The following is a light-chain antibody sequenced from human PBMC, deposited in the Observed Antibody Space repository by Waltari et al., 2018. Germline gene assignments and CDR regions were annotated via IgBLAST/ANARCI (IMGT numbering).Light chain of an antibody. V-gene: IGKV4-1*01. Sequence: EMTQSPDSLPVSLGERATINCKSSQSVLYNFNNKNYLAWFQLKPGQPPKLLIRWASTRAPGVPDRFSGSRSGTDFTLTLSSLQTEDVAVYYCQEYLTLPYSFGQGTKLEIK. CDR1: QSVLYNFNNKNY. CDR3: QEYLTLPYS. J-gene: IGKJ2*03. CDR2: WAS.